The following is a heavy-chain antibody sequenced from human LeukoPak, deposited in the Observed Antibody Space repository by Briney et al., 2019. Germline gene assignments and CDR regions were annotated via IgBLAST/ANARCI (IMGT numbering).Heavy chain of an antibody. CDR2: IYYRGGT. J-gene: IGHJ4*02. D-gene: IGHD3-10*01. CDR3: ATSKLQLFPFDY. V-gene: IGHV4-59*08. CDR1: GGSISSYY. Sequence: PSETLSLTCTVSGGSISSYYWSWIRQPPGKGLEWIGDIYYRGGTNYNPSIKSRLTISVDTSKNQFSLKLSSVTAADTAVYYCATSKLQLFPFDYWGQGTLVTVSS.